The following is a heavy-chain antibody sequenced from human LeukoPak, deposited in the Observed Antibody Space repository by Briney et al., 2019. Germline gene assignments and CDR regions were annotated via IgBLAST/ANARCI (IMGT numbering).Heavy chain of an antibody. D-gene: IGHD3-9*01. CDR3: ATDWELRYFDWLLSDAFDI. J-gene: IGHJ3*02. Sequence: GSLRLSCAASGFTFSSYAMSWVRQAPGKGLEWVSAISGSGGSTYYADSVKGRLTISRDNSKNTLYLQMNSLRAEDTAVYYCATDWELRYFDWLLSDAFDIWGQGTMVTVSS. V-gene: IGHV3-23*01. CDR1: GFTFSSYA. CDR2: ISGSGGST.